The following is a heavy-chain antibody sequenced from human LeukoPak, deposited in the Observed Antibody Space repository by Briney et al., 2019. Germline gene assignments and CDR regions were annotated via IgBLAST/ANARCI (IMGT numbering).Heavy chain of an antibody. CDR2: IGDTNGDT. CDR1: GFTFKNYA. J-gene: IGHJ3*02. CDR3: AKDSPVATI. D-gene: IGHD5-12*01. V-gene: IGHV3-23*01. Sequence: GGSLRLSCAASGFTFKNYAMSWVRQAPGKGLEWVSAIGDTNGDTKYADSVKGRFTISRDNSRNTLYLHLNSLRVEDTAIYYCAKDSPVATIWGQGTMVTVSP.